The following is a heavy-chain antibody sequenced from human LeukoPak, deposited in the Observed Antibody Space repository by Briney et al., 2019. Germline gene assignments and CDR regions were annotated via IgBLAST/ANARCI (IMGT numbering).Heavy chain of an antibody. J-gene: IGHJ4*02. CDR2: IYPGDSDT. CDR3: ARRRPYSSGWTSYFDN. V-gene: IGHV5-51*01. CDR1: GYSFTGFW. D-gene: IGHD6-19*01. Sequence: GESLKISCKASGYSFTGFWIGWVRQMPGKGLEWMGIIYPGDSDTRYSPSFQGQVTISADKSITTACLQRSSLKASDTAMYYCARRRPYSSGWTSYFDNWGQGTLVTVSS.